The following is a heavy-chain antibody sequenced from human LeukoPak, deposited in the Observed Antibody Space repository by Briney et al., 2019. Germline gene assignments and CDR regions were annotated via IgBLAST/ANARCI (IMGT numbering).Heavy chain of an antibody. D-gene: IGHD4-23*01. V-gene: IGHV4-59*01. Sequence: SETLSLTCTVSDGSISDSYWSWIRQSPGKGLEWIGYIFYTGFTHYNPSLESRVTISVDTSKNQFSLRLNSVTAADTAVYYCARDAYGGNSWGWFDPWGQGTLVTVSS. CDR2: IFYTGFT. J-gene: IGHJ5*02. CDR3: ARDAYGGNSWGWFDP. CDR1: DGSISDSY.